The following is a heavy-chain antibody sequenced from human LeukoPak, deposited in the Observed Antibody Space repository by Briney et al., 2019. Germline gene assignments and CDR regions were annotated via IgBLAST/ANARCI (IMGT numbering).Heavy chain of an antibody. V-gene: IGHV1-69*05. D-gene: IGHD4-17*01. J-gene: IGHJ4*02. CDR2: IIPIFGTA. CDR3: AREGLPGDYSVFDY. Sequence: GASVKVSCKASGYTFTSYGISWVRQAPGQGLEWMGRIIPIFGTANYAQKFQGRVTITTDESTSTAYMELSSLRSEDTAVYYCAREGLPGDYSVFDYWGQGTLVTVSS. CDR1: GYTFTSYG.